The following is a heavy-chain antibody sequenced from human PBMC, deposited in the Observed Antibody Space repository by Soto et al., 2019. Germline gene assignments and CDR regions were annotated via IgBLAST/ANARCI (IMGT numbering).Heavy chain of an antibody. V-gene: IGHV1-18*01. J-gene: IGHJ3*02. CDR1: GYTFTRYG. CDR2: ISAYNGNT. CDR3: ARYAGGRYVFSI. D-gene: IGHD3-9*01. Sequence: ASVNVSCKASGYTFTRYGISWVRQAPGQGLEWMGWISAYNGNTNYAQKLQGRVTMTTDTSTSTAYMELRSLRSDDTAVYYCARYAGGRYVFSIRARGTTDIVSS.